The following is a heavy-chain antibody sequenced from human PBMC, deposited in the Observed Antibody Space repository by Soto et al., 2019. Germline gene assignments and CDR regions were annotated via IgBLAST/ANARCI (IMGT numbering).Heavy chain of an antibody. J-gene: IGHJ6*02. Sequence: SETLSLTCTVSGGSISSSTYYWGWIRQPPGMGLEWIGSIYYSGSTYYNPSLKSRVTISVDTSKNQFSLKLSSVTAADTAVYYCATEPIYYYGMDVWGQGTTVTVSS. CDR3: ATEPIYYYGMDV. V-gene: IGHV4-39*01. CDR2: IYYSGST. CDR1: GGSISSSTYY.